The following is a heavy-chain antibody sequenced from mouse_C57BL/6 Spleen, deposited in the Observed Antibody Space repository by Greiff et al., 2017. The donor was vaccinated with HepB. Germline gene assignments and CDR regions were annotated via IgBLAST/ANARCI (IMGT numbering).Heavy chain of an antibody. CDR3: ARGGSYWYFDV. J-gene: IGHJ1*03. CDR1: GFNIKDYY. CDR2: IDPEDGET. V-gene: IGHV14-2*01. D-gene: IGHD1-1*02. Sequence: EVQLQQSGAELVKPGASVKLSCTASGFNIKDYYMHWVKQRTEQGLEWIGRIDPEDGETKSAPKFQGKATITAYTSSNTANLQLSSLTSEDTAVYYCARGGSYWYFDVWGTGTTVTVSS.